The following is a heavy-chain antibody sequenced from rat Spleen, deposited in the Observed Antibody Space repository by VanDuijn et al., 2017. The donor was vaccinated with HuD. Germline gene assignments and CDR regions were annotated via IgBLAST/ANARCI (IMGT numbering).Heavy chain of an antibody. CDR1: GFTFSNYY. V-gene: IGHV5-25*01. CDR2: ISISGGDT. CDR3: VRLFAYYGNVLDV. Sequence: EVELVESGGGLVQPGRSLKLSCVASGFTFSNYYMAWVRQAPTKGLEWVAFISISGGDTYYGDSVKGRCTVSRDNANSTLYLQMGSLRSEDTAIYYCVRLFAYYGNVLDVWGQGASVTVSS. D-gene: IGHD1-12*01. J-gene: IGHJ4*01.